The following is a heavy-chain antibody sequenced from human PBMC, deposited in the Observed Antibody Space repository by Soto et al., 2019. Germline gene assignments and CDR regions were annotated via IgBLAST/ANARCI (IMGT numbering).Heavy chain of an antibody. Sequence: SVKVSCKESGYTLTSYYRHWVRQAPGQGLEWMGIIIPILGIANYAQKFQGRVTITADKSTSTAYMELSSLRSEDTAVYYCARGDDYGDYGFDYWGQGTLVTVSS. CDR3: ARGDDYGDYGFDY. D-gene: IGHD4-17*01. CDR2: IIPILGIA. J-gene: IGHJ4*02. CDR1: GYTLTSYY. V-gene: IGHV1-69*04.